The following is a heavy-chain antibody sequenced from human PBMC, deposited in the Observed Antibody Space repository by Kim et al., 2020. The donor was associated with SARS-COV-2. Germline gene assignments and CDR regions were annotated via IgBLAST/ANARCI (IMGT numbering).Heavy chain of an antibody. V-gene: IGHV4-59*12. CDR3: VRVAGGYTASYYFYYLDV. CDR2: IYHSGNA. Sequence: SETLSLTCTVSADSFSNYYWTWLRQPPGKGLEWIGYIYHSGNADYNPSLESRVTISIDKSKMQFYLKLMSVTAADTAVYYCVRVAGGYTASYYFYYLDV. CDR1: ADSFSNYY. J-gene: IGHJ6*03. D-gene: IGHD2-2*02.